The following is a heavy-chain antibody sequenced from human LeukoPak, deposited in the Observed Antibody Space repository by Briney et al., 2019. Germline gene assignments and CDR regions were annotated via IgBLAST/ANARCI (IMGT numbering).Heavy chain of an antibody. CDR1: GYTFTSYG. CDR2: ISVYNGIT. CDR3: ARGPPVFTVSRGDY. D-gene: IGHD4-17*01. V-gene: IGHV1-18*01. J-gene: IGHJ4*02. Sequence: ASVKVSCKASGYTFTSYGINWVRQAPGQGLEWMGWISVYNGITNYAQILQGGVTMTADRSTSTAYMELRSLRSDDTAVYYCARGPPVFTVSRGDYWGQGTLVTVSS.